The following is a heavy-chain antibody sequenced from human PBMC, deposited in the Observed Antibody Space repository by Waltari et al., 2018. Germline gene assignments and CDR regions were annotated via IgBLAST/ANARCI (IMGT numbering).Heavy chain of an antibody. D-gene: IGHD3-9*01. V-gene: IGHV4-38-2*02. CDR3: ARDKRYFEV. Sequence: QVQLQESGPGRGKPSETLSLTCAVSGYSLSSGCYWVCIRQPPGNGLDWIGCIYHSGTTYYNPSLKSRVTTSVDTSKNQFSLKLSSVTAADTAVYYCARDKRYFEVWGQGTTVTVSS. CDR1: GYSLSSGCY. CDR2: IYHSGTT. J-gene: IGHJ6*02.